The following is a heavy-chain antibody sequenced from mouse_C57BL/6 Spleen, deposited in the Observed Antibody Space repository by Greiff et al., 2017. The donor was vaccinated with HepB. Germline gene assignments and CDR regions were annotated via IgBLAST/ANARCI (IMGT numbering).Heavy chain of an antibody. CDR3: ARGNSNYTWFAY. D-gene: IGHD2-5*01. V-gene: IGHV1-69*01. Sequence: DPSDSYTNYNQKFKGKSTLTVDKSSSTAYMQLSSLTSEDSAVYYCARGNSNYTWFAYWGQGTLVTVSA. CDR2: DPSDSYT. J-gene: IGHJ3*01.